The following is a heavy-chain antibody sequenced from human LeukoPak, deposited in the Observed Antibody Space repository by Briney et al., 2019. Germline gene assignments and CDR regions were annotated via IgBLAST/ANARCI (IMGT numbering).Heavy chain of an antibody. V-gene: IGHV3-74*03. Sequence: PGGSLRLSCAASGFTLSAYYMDWVRQGPGKGLVWVSRLKNDGRGTKYADSAKGRFTISRDDAKNILYLQMTSLTVEDAAVYYCARTTLETQYFDRWGQGTLVTVSS. J-gene: IGHJ4*02. CDR3: ARTTLETQYFDR. CDR1: GFTLSAYY. D-gene: IGHD4-23*01. CDR2: LKNDGRGT.